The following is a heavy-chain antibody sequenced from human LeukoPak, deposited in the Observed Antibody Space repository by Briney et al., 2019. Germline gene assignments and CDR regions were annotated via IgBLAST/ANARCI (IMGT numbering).Heavy chain of an antibody. D-gene: IGHD6-19*01. CDR2: IYYSGIT. J-gene: IGHJ4*02. Sequence: SDTLSLTCTVSDGSISSYYWSWLRQPPGKGLEWSGYIYYSGITRYNPSFESRVTMSVDPYNYQLSPNLRSVTAADTAVYYCARHRVEVAGSYFDSWGQGTLVTVSS. CDR1: DGSISSYY. CDR3: ARHRVEVAGSYFDS. V-gene: IGHV4-59*08.